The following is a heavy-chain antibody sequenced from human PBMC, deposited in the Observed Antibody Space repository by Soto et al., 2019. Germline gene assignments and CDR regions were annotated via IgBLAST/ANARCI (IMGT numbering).Heavy chain of an antibody. CDR2: INAGNGNT. D-gene: IGHD3-3*01. CDR3: ARSSMGDFWSGYFPDGGLDQ. V-gene: IGHV1-3*01. Sequence: QVRLVQSGPGVKKPGASVKVSCVASGYTFTTFGIHWVRQAPGQRPEWMGWINAGNGNTKQSQKYQGSLPITRDTSANTAYRELTSLRSQDTAMYYCARSSMGDFWSGYFPDGGLDQWGQGTLVTVSS. J-gene: IGHJ4*02. CDR1: GYTFTTFG.